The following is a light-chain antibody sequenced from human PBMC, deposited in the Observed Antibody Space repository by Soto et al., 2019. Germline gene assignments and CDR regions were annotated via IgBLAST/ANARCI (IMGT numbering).Light chain of an antibody. CDR2: EDN. CDR1: RSNIENNY. Sequence: QSVLTQPPSVSAAPGQKVTISCSGSRSNIENNYVSWYRQLPGTAPKLLIYEDNKRPSGIPDRFSGSKSGTSATLGITGLETGDEADYYCATWDSSLSGGVFGTGTKLTVL. CDR3: ATWDSSLSGGV. J-gene: IGLJ1*01. V-gene: IGLV1-51*02.